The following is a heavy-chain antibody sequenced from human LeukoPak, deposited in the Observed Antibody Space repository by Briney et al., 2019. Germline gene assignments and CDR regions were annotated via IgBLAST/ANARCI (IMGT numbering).Heavy chain of an antibody. CDR3: ARVPYYYDSSGYYIDY. V-gene: IGHV3-30-3*01. CDR1: GFTFSSYA. Sequence: GRSLRLSCAASGFTFSSYAMHWVRQAPGKGLEWVAVISYDGSNKYYADSVKGRFTISRDNPKNTLYLQMNSLRAKDTAVYYCARVPYYYDSSGYYIDYWGQGTLVTVSS. J-gene: IGHJ4*02. D-gene: IGHD3-22*01. CDR2: ISYDGSNK.